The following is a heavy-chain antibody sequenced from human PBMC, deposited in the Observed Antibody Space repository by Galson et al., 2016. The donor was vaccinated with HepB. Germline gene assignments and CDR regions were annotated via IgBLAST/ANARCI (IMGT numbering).Heavy chain of an antibody. CDR3: ARRIVVGATDP. J-gene: IGHJ5*02. CDR1: GYTFSSYA. V-gene: IGHV1-3*01. CDR2: INAGNGNT. D-gene: IGHD1-26*01. Sequence: SVKVSCKASGYTFSSYAMHWVRQAPGQRLEWMGWINAGNGNTIYSQKFQGRVNITSDTSASTVTMELSRLTSEDTAVYYCARRIVVGATDPWGQGTLVTVSS.